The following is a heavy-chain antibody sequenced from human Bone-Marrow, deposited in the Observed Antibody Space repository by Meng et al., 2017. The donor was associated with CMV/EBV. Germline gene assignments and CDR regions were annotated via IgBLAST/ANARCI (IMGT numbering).Heavy chain of an antibody. V-gene: IGHV3-21*01. CDR3: ARDLSAGLY. J-gene: IGHJ4*02. CDR1: GFTFSSYS. D-gene: IGHD6-25*01. CDR2: ISSSSNNI. Sequence: LRLSGAVSGFTFSSYSMNWVRQAPGKGLEWVSSISSSSNNIYYADSVKGRFTISRDNAKNSLYLQMNSLRVEDTAMYYCARDLSAGLYWGQGTLVTVSS.